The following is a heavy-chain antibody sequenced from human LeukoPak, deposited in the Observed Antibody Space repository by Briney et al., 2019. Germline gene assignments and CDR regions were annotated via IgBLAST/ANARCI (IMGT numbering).Heavy chain of an antibody. CDR1: GGSISSSSYY. J-gene: IGHJ2*01. Sequence: EPSETLSLTCTVSGGSISSSSYYWGWIRQPPGKGLEWIGSIYYSGSTNYNPSLKSRVTISVDTSKNQFSLKLSSVTAADTAVYYCARGRGRIAAAGTPWYFDLWGRGTLVTVSS. D-gene: IGHD6-13*01. CDR2: IYYSGST. V-gene: IGHV4-39*07. CDR3: ARGRGRIAAAGTPWYFDL.